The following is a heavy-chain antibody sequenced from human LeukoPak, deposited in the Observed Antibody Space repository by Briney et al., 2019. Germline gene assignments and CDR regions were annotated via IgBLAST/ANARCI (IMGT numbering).Heavy chain of an antibody. V-gene: IGHV4-34*01. Sequence: PSETLSLTCAVYGGSFSGYYWSWIRQPPGKGLEWIGEINHRGSTIYNPSLKSRVTISVDTSKNQFSLKLSSVTAADTAVYYCARRARPLDYWGQGTLVTVSS. CDR3: ARRARPLDY. CDR2: INHRGST. CDR1: GGSFSGYY. J-gene: IGHJ4*02.